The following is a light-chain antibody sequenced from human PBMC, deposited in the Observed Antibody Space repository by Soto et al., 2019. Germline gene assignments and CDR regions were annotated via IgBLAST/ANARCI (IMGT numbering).Light chain of an antibody. CDR3: QQYESTPPT. V-gene: IGKV4-1*01. Sequence: DIVMTQSPDSLAVSLGERATINCKSSQGVLYSSNNKNYLAWYQQRPGQPPKLLIYWASTRESGVPDRFSGSGSGTDFTLTSTSLQAEDVAVYYCQQYESTPPTFGQGTKLEIK. CDR2: WAS. CDR1: QGVLYSSNNKNY. J-gene: IGKJ2*01.